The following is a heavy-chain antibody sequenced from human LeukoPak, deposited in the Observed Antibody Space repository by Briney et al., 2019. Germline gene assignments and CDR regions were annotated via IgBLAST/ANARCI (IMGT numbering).Heavy chain of an antibody. D-gene: IGHD3-22*01. CDR1: GFTFSSYG. Sequence: RGSLRLTCAASGFTFSSYGMHWVRQAPGKGLEWVAVIWYDGSNKYYADSVKGRFTISSDNSKNSLYPQMDSLRAEDTAVYYCARGFFGSGYYYDSWQVDYWGQGTLVTVSS. CDR3: ARGFFGSGYYYDSWQVDY. J-gene: IGHJ4*02. V-gene: IGHV3-33*01. CDR2: IWYDGSNK.